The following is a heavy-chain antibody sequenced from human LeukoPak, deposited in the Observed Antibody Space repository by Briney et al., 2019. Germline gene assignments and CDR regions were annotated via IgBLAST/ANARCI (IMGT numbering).Heavy chain of an antibody. CDR2: IYYSGST. Sequence: SQTLSLTCTVSGDSISSSRYYWNWIRQPAGKGLEWIGYIYYSGSTYYNPSLKSRVTISGDRSKNQFSLNLSSVTAADTAVYYCARAATSHYFDYWGPGTLVIVSS. CDR3: ARAATSHYFDY. CDR1: GDSISSSRYY. J-gene: IGHJ4*02. V-gene: IGHV4-30-2*01.